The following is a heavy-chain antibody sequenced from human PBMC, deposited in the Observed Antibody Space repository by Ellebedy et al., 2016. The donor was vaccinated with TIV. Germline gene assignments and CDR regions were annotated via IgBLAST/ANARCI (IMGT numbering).Heavy chain of an antibody. Sequence: ASVKVSCKASGYTFNSYGISWVRQAPGQGLEWMGWISAYNGNTNYAQKLQGRVTLTTDTSTSTAYMDLRRVRSDDTAVYFCVRFRGSFPEYWGQGTLVTVSS. J-gene: IGHJ4*02. CDR2: ISAYNGNT. V-gene: IGHV1-18*01. D-gene: IGHD2-15*01. CDR3: VRFRGSFPEY. CDR1: GYTFNSYG.